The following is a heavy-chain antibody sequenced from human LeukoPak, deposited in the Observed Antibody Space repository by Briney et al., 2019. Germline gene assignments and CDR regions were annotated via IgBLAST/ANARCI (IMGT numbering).Heavy chain of an antibody. CDR3: ARANDNYYYYYMDV. V-gene: IGHV3-30*02. D-gene: IGHD3-9*01. J-gene: IGHJ6*03. Sequence: GGSLRLSCAASGFTFSSYGMHWVRQAPGKGLEWVAFIRYDGSNKYYADSVKGRFTISRDNSKNTLYLQMNSLRAEDTAVYYCARANDNYYYYYMDVWGKGTTVTIS. CDR1: GFTFSSYG. CDR2: IRYDGSNK.